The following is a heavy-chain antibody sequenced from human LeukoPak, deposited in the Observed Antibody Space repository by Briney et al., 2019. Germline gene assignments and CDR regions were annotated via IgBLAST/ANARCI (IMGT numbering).Heavy chain of an antibody. J-gene: IGHJ3*02. CDR2: IYSGGST. V-gene: IGHV3-53*01. D-gene: IGHD2-15*01. Sequence: AGSLRLSCAASGFTFSSNYMSWVRQPPGKGLEWVSVIYSGGSTNYAASVKGRFTISGDNSKNTLYLQRNSLRAADTAVYYCARENKVAASSDAFDTCGDGTIGTVSS. CDR3: ARENKVAASSDAFDT. CDR1: GFTFSSNY.